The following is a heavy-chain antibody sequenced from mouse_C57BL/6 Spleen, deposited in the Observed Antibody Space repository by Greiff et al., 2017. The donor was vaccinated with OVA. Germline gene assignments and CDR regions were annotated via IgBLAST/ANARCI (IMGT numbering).Heavy chain of an antibody. CDR3: AYYYGSSYDY. V-gene: IGHV1-64*01. CDR1: GYTFTSYW. Sequence: QVQLKQSGAELVKPGASVKLSCKASGYTFTSYWMHWVKQRPGQGLEWIGMIHPNSGSTNYNEKFKSKATLTVDKSSSTAYMQLSSLTSEDSAVYYCAYYYGSSYDYWGQGTTLTVSS. J-gene: IGHJ2*01. CDR2: IHPNSGST. D-gene: IGHD1-1*01.